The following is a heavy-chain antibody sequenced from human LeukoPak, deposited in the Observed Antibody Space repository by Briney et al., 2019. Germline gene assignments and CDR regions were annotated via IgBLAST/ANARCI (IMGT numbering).Heavy chain of an antibody. J-gene: IGHJ4*02. Sequence: GGSLRLSCVASGFTFSSYAMGWVRQAPGKGLEWVSGISGSGGSTYYADSVKGRFTISRDNSKNTLSLQMNSLRAEDTAVYYCAKETYSSGWYPYFDYWGQGTLVTVSS. CDR1: GFTFSSYA. CDR2: ISGSGGST. CDR3: AKETYSSGWYPYFDY. D-gene: IGHD6-19*01. V-gene: IGHV3-23*01.